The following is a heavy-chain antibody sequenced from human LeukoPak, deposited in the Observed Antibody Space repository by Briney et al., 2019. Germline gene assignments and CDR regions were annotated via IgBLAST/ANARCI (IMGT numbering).Heavy chain of an antibody. V-gene: IGHV1-46*01. CDR1: GYTFSSYY. Sequence: ASVKVSYKASGYTFSSYYMHWVRQAPGQGLEWMGIINPSGGSTSYAQKFQGRVTMTRDTSTSTVYMELSSLRSEDTAVYYCARDLRGSNLYYYYYMDVWGKGTTVTVSS. D-gene: IGHD6-13*01. J-gene: IGHJ6*03. CDR3: ARDLRGSNLYYYYYMDV. CDR2: INPSGGST.